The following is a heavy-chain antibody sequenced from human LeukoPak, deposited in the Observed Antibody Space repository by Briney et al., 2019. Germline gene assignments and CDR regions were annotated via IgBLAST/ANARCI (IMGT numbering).Heavy chain of an antibody. V-gene: IGHV3-33*01. CDR1: GLTFSSYG. CDR3: ARTATMEDFYFDY. J-gene: IGHJ4*02. D-gene: IGHD2-15*01. Sequence: GGSLRLSCAASGLTFSSYGMHWVRQAPGKGLEWVAVIWYDGSNKYYADSVKGRFTISRDNSKNTLYLQMNSLRAEDTAVYYCARTATMEDFYFDYWGQGTLVTVSS. CDR2: IWYDGSNK.